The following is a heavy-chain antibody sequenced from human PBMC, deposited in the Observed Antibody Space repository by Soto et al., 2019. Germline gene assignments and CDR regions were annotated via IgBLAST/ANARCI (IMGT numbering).Heavy chain of an antibody. CDR3: ARSYWSSTSCSPWDAFDI. Sequence: EVQLVESGGGLVQPGGSLRLSCAASGFTFSSYWMHWVRQAPGKGLVWVSRINSDGSSTSYADSVKGRFTISRDNAKNTLYLQMNSLRAEDTAVYYCARSYWSSTSCSPWDAFDIWGQGTMVTVSS. CDR1: GFTFSSYW. J-gene: IGHJ3*02. CDR2: INSDGSST. D-gene: IGHD2-2*01. V-gene: IGHV3-74*01.